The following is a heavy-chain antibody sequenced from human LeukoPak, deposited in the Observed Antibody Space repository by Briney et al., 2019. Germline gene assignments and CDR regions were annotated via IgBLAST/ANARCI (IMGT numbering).Heavy chain of an antibody. V-gene: IGHV4-59*08. CDR3: ARQGYDILTGYIDAFDI. Sequence: PSETLSLTCSVSGGSISSSYWSWIRQAPGKGPEWIGYIFYTGSNDYSPSLKSRVTISIDTSKNQFSLKLRSVTAADTAIYYCARQGYDILTGYIDAFDIWGQGTMVTVSS. D-gene: IGHD3-9*01. CDR1: GGSISSSY. CDR2: IFYTGSN. J-gene: IGHJ3*02.